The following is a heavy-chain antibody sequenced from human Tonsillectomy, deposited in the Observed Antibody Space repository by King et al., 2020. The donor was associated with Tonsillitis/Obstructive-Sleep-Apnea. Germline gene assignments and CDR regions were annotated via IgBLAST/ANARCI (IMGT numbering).Heavy chain of an antibody. CDR1: GVSFSNYA. Sequence: VQLVESGGGVVQPGRSLRLSCAASGVSFSNYAMHGVRQAPGKGLERVAVMWFEGSLSVKYFADSVEGRFTISRDNSKNTLYLQMSSLGVDDTAVYYCARGGGVSGVVIPFDYWGQGTLVTVSS. CDR3: ARGGGVSGVVIPFDY. CDR2: MWFEGSLSVK. J-gene: IGHJ4*02. V-gene: IGHV3-33*01. D-gene: IGHD3-3*01.